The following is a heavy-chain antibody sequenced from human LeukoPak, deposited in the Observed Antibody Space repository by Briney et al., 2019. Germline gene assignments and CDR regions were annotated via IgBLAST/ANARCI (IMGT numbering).Heavy chain of an antibody. J-gene: IGHJ4*02. D-gene: IGHD2-15*01. CDR3: ARLVVAAFEDY. CDR2: ISYDGSNK. Sequence: PGRSLRLSCAASGFTFSSYAMHWVRQAPGKGLEWVAVISYDGSNKYYADSVKGRFTISRDNSKNTLCLQMNSLRAEDTAVYYCARLVVAAFEDYWGQGTLVTVSS. V-gene: IGHV3-30-3*01. CDR1: GFTFSSYA.